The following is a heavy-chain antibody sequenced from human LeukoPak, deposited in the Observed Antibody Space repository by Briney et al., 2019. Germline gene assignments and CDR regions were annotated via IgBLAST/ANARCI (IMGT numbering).Heavy chain of an antibody. D-gene: IGHD6-19*01. V-gene: IGHV1-69*06. CDR1: GGTFSSYA. CDR3: AREGRGSGFEYFQH. J-gene: IGHJ1*01. CDR2: IIPIFGTA. Sequence: PSASVKVSCKASGGTFSSYAISWVRQAPGQGLGWMGGIIPIFGTANYAQKFQGRVTITADKSTSTAYMELSSLRSEDTAVYYCAREGRGSGFEYFQHWGQGTLVTVSS.